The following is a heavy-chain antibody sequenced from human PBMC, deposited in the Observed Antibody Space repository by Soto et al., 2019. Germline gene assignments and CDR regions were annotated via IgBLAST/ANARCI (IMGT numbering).Heavy chain of an antibody. Sequence: QVQLQESGPGLVKPSETLSLTCTVSGGSISSYYWSWIRQPPGKGLEWIGYIYYSGSTNYNPSLKSRVTISVDTSKNQFSLKLSSLTAADTAVYYCAREGSYGSFGYWGQGTLVTVSS. J-gene: IGHJ4*02. V-gene: IGHV4-59*01. CDR1: GGSISSYY. CDR3: AREGSYGSFGY. D-gene: IGHD1-26*01. CDR2: IYYSGST.